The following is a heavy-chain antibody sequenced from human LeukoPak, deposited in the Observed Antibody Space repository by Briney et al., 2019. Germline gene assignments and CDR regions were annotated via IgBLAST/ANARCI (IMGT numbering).Heavy chain of an antibody. CDR2: ISWNSATI. CDR1: GFTFDDYA. CDR3: AKDLSSAITSALVLDV. V-gene: IGHV3-9*01. Sequence: GGSLRLSCAASGFTFDDYAMHWVRQAPGKGLEWVSGISWNSATIAYADSVKGRFTISRDNAKNSLYLQMNSLRPEDTALYYCAKDLSSAITSALVLDVWGQGTTV. J-gene: IGHJ6*02. D-gene: IGHD3-22*01.